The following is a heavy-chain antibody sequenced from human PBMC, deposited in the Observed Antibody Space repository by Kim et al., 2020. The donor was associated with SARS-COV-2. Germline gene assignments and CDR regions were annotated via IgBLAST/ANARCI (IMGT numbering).Heavy chain of an antibody. CDR3: ARDGDYGDFNDAFDI. CDR1: GFTFSSYA. J-gene: IGHJ3*02. Sequence: GGSLRLSCAASGFTFSSYAMHWVRQAPGKGLEWVAVISYDGSNKYYADSVKGRFTISRDNSKNTLYLQMNSLRAEDTAVYYCARDGDYGDFNDAFDIWGQGTMVTVSS. V-gene: IGHV3-30*04. CDR2: ISYDGSNK. D-gene: IGHD4-17*01.